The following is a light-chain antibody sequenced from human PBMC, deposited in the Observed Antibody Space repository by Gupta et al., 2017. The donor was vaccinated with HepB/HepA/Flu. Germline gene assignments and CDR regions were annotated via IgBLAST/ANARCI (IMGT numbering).Light chain of an antibody. CDR2: KAS. CDR3: QQGIHWPWT. Sequence: VVMTQYRLYLPVPFGQPTYIPCRSSQGLVYSDGNTYVNWFQQRPGHSPRLLIDKASNRDSGVPDRFSGSGSGTDFTLTISSVEPEDFAIYYCQQGIHWPWTLGQGTKVEIK. CDR1: QGLVYSDGNTY. J-gene: IGKJ1*01. V-gene: IGKV2-30*01.